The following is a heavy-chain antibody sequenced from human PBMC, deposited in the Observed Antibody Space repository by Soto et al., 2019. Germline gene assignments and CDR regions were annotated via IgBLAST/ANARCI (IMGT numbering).Heavy chain of an antibody. V-gene: IGHV4-34*01. CDR2: INHSGST. J-gene: IGHJ4*02. Sequence: SETLSLTCAVYGGSFSGYYWSWIRQPPGKGLEWIGEINHSGSTNYNPSLKSRVTISVDTSKNQFSLKLSSVTAADTAVYYCARHPTKLERFLAYFDYWGQGTLVTVSS. D-gene: IGHD1-1*01. CDR3: ARHPTKLERFLAYFDY. CDR1: GGSFSGYY.